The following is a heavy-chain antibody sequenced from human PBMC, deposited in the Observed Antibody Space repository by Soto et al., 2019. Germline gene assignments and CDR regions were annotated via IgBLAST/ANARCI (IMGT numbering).Heavy chain of an antibody. CDR3: ASEGSSCNQH. CDR1: GGYC. V-gene: IGHV4-4*07. Sequence: QVQLQESGPGLVKPSETLSLTCTASGGYCWSWIRQPAGKGLEWIGRIYSRGNTNYNPPLKSRVTMSGDTSKNQVSLKLRSVTAEDTAVYYCASEGSSCNQHWGQGTLVTVSS. D-gene: IGHD6-13*01. J-gene: IGHJ4*02. CDR2: IYSRGNT.